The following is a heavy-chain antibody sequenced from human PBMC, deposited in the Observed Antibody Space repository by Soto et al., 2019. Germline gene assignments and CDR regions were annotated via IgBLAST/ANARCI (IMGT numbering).Heavy chain of an antibody. V-gene: IGHV3-9*01. J-gene: IGHJ3*02. CDR1: CLTFEYFY. D-gene: IGHD5-12*01. Sequence: PGRLIRLSCIVACLTFEYFYMHRILKVTRKGLEWVAGINYNSDAMGYADSVKGRFTISRDNAKNSLYLQMNSLKHEDTALYFCAKTLDQWLGDDVFDMWGSRTMVIVSS. CDR3: AKTLDQWLGDDVFDM. CDR2: INYNSDAM.